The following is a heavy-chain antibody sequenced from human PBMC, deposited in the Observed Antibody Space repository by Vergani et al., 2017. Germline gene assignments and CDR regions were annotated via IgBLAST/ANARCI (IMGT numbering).Heavy chain of an antibody. Sequence: QVQLQESGPGVVKPSQTLSLTCTVSGVSINDSDSYWTWIRQSPGKGLEWIGYIYHPGSPFYNPSLNRRFTISIDTSRNRFSLRLPSVTAADTAVYFCARDRDLSTIDYWGQGTLVTVSS. D-gene: IGHD3-16*02. CDR2: IYHPGSP. V-gene: IGHV4-30-4*08. CDR1: GVSINDSDSY. CDR3: ARDRDLSTIDY. J-gene: IGHJ4*02.